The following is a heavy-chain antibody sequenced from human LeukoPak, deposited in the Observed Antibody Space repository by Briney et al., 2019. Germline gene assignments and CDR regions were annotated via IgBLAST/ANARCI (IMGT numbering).Heavy chain of an antibody. CDR2: IIPILGIA. D-gene: IGHD5-18*01. Sequence: ASVKVSCKASGGTFSSYAISWVRQAPGQGLEWMGRIIPILGIANYAQKFQGRVTITADKSTSTAYTELSSLRSEDTAVYYCARTDTAMDIDIWGQGTMVTVSS. V-gene: IGHV1-69*04. J-gene: IGHJ3*02. CDR1: GGTFSSYA. CDR3: ARTDTAMDIDI.